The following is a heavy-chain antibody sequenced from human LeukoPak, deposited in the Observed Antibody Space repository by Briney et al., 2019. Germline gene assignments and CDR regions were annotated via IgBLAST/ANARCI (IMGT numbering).Heavy chain of an antibody. J-gene: IGHJ5*02. CDR2: ISSSSSYI. Sequence: GGSLRLSCAASGFTFSSNYMSWVRQAPGKGLEWVSSISSSSSYIYYADSVKGRFTISRDNAKNSLYLQMNSLRAEDTAVYYCARVMVRGVILNWFDPWGQGTLVTVSS. V-gene: IGHV3-21*01. CDR3: ARVMVRGVILNWFDP. CDR1: GFTFSSNY. D-gene: IGHD3-10*01.